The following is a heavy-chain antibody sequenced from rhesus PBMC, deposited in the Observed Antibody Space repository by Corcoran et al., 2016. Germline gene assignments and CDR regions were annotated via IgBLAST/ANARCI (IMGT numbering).Heavy chain of an antibody. CDR2: ISWKSGTI. Sequence: EVQLVESGGGLVQPGGSLRLSCAASGFTSDDYVMRWVRHAPGKGVEWVSRISWKSGTIYYADSVKSRFTISRDDAKNSLFLQMDRLIAEDTAVYYCTRGPSLAYFDYWGQGVLVTVSS. V-gene: IGHV3-134*01. CDR3: TRGPSLAYFDY. J-gene: IGHJ4*01. CDR1: GFTSDDYV. D-gene: IGHD2-2*01.